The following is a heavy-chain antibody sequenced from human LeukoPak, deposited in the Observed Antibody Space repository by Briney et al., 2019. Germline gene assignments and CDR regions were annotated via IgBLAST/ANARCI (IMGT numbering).Heavy chain of an antibody. CDR1: GFTFSSYA. CDR2: ISGSGTNT. D-gene: IGHD6-13*01. V-gene: IGHV3-23*01. Sequence: GGSLRLSCAASGFTFSSYAMSWVRQAPGKGLEWVSAISGSGTNTYYADSVKGRFTISRDNSKNTLYLQMNSLRAEDTAVYYCARGGGAIAAAGSFDYWGQGTLVTVSS. J-gene: IGHJ4*02. CDR3: ARGGGAIAAAGSFDY.